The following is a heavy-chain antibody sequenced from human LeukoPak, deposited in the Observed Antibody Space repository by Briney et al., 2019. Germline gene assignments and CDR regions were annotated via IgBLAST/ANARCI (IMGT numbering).Heavy chain of an antibody. V-gene: IGHV4-59*01. CDR1: GGSISSYY. J-gene: IGHJ6*03. CDR3: ARGKGIWGWLQAYYYYYYMDV. Sequence: SETLSLTCTVSGGSISSYYWSWIRQPPGKGLEWIGYIYYSGSTNYDPSLKSRVTISVDTSKNQFSLKLSSVTAADTAVYYCARGKGIWGWLQAYYYYYYMDVWGKGTTVTISS. CDR2: IYYSGST. D-gene: IGHD5-24*01.